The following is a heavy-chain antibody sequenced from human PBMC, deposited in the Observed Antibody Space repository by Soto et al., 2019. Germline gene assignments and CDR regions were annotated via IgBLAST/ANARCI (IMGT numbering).Heavy chain of an antibody. J-gene: IGHJ6*02. CDR3: ARGLKYKYGMDV. Sequence: EVQLVESGGGLVQPGGSLRLSCVASGFTFNVYWMHWVRQAPGKGLVWVSRLNSDGSSGYYGDSMKGRFTISRDNAKNTLYLQINSLRDEDTAVYYCARGLKYKYGMDVWGQGTTVTVSS. CDR1: GFTFNVYW. D-gene: IGHD1-20*01. V-gene: IGHV3-74*01. CDR2: LNSDGSSG.